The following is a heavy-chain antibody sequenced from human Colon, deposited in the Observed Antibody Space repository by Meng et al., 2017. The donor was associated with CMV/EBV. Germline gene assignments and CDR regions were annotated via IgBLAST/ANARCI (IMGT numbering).Heavy chain of an antibody. CDR3: TTGVRFFGVVTGGMDV. J-gene: IGHJ6*02. CDR1: GFTFSNAW. D-gene: IGHD3-3*01. CDR2: IKSKTDGGTT. Sequence: GESLKISCAASGFTFSNAWMSWVRQAPGKGLEWVGRIKSKTDGGTTDYAAPVKGRFTISRDDSKNTLYLQMNSLKTEDTAVYYCTTGVRFFGVVTGGMDVWGQGTTVTVSS. V-gene: IGHV3-15*01.